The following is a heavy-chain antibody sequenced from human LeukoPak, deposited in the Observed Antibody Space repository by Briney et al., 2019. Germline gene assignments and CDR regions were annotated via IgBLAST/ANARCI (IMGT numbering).Heavy chain of an antibody. CDR1: GGSISSYY. J-gene: IGHJ4*02. CDR2: IYYSGST. Sequence: PSETLSLTCTVSGGSISSYYWSWIRQPPGKGLEWIGYIYYSGSTNYNPSLKSRVTISVDTSKNQFSLKLSSVTAADTAVYYCARDRSYGYWYFDYWGQGTLVTVSS. CDR3: ARDRSYGYWYFDY. V-gene: IGHV4-59*01. D-gene: IGHD5-18*01.